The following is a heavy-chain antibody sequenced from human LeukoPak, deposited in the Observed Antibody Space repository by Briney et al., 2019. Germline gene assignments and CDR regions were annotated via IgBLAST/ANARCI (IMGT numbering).Heavy chain of an antibody. D-gene: IGHD6-6*01. J-gene: IGHJ5*02. CDR3: ANRIRDSSYAVLDWFDP. CDR2: LNPNSGGT. V-gene: IGHV1-2*05. Sequence: ASVKFSCKASGYTFTGSYMHWERQSPGQGLDSMRRLNPNSGGTNYAQKFQGRVTMTGDTSISTASIELSRLRSDDTFFFQGANRIRDSSYAVLDWFDPWGQGTLVTVSS. CDR1: GYTFTGSY.